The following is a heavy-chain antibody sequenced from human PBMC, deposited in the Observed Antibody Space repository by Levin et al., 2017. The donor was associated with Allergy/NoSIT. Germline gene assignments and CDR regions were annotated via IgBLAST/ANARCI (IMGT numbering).Heavy chain of an antibody. V-gene: IGHV3-23*01. CDR1: GFSFSNYG. CDR3: AKDIGRSNGWTKPAYDDY. J-gene: IGHJ4*02. Sequence: GESLKISCAGSGFSFSNYGMTWVRQAPGKGLEWVSGFADTGGTYYADSVKGRFTISRDNSKNTLYLEMNSLRAEDTAVYYCAKDIGRSNGWTKPAYDDYWGQGTLVTVSS. D-gene: IGHD6-19*01. CDR2: FADTGGT.